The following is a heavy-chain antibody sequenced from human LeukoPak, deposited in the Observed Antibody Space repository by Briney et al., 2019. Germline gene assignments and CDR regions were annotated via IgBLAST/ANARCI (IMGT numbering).Heavy chain of an antibody. J-gene: IGHJ3*01. D-gene: IGHD3/OR15-3a*01. Sequence: AAVKVSSKLSGYSVIELSMHCVRQGPAKRRERMGGFDPVDGETIYAQQFQGRVTMTEDTSTATAYMELSSLRFEATAVYSCATPGPDWGDAFDVWGQGTMVTVSS. CDR2: FDPVDGET. V-gene: IGHV1-24*01. CDR1: GYSVIELS. CDR3: ATPGPDWGDAFDV.